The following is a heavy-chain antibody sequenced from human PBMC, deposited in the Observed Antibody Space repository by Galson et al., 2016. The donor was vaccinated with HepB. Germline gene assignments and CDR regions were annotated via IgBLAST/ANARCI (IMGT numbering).Heavy chain of an antibody. CDR2: INPSGGST. CDR3: AGDRLGRDDGSGSYSVWFDP. J-gene: IGHJ5*02. CDR1: GYTFTSYY. Sequence: SVKVSCKASGYTFTSYYMHWVRQAPGQGLEWMGIINPSGGSTSYAQKFQGRVTMTRDTSTSTVYMELSSLRSEDTAVYYCAGDRLGRDDGSGSYSVWFDPWGQGTLVTVSS. V-gene: IGHV1-46*03. D-gene: IGHD3-10*01.